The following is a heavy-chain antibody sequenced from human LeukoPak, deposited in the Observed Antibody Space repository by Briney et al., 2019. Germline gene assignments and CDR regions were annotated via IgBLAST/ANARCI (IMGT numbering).Heavy chain of an antibody. V-gene: IGHV3-30*04. CDR2: LSNDATNK. CDR3: ASTDLNHAILSGYFEC. Sequence: GGSLRLSSTASILTSTIYTIQWVCQAPGKGLEWVAVLSNDATNKYYADSVKGRFTISRDNSKNILYLQMNSLRAPHTSVYYSASTDLNHAILSGYFECWGQGTLLTVSS. J-gene: IGHJ4*02. D-gene: IGHD3-9*01. CDR1: ILTSTIYT.